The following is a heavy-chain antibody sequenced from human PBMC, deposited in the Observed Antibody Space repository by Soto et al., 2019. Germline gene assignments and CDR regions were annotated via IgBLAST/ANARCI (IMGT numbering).Heavy chain of an antibody. CDR1: GFTFSSYA. D-gene: IGHD3-10*01. CDR3: VKAVFYGSGSYADY. V-gene: IGHV3-64D*06. J-gene: IGHJ4*02. Sequence: GGSLRLSCSASGFTFSSYAMHWVRQAPGKGLEYVSAISSIGGSTYYADSVKGRFTISRDNSKNTLYLQMSSLRAEDTAVYYCVKAVFYGSGSYADYWGQGTLVTVSS. CDR2: ISSIGGST.